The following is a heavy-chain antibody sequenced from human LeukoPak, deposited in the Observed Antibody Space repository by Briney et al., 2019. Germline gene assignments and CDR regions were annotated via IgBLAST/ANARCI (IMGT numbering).Heavy chain of an antibody. J-gene: IGHJ6*03. CDR2: VNANSGNT. Sequence: ASVKLSCNASGYTFTSYDINWGRQPTGPGLGLKGWVNANSGNTGYAQNFHGRGTITTNTTIITAYTQLSSLRSEATAAEYCARGDDARHVDYYYYMDVWGKGTTVTVSS. D-gene: IGHD1-1*01. V-gene: IGHV1-8*01. CDR1: GYTFTSYD. CDR3: ARGDDARHVDYYYYMDV.